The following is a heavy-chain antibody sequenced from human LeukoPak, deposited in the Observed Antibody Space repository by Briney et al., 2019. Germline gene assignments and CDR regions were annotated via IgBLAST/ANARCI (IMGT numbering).Heavy chain of an antibody. V-gene: IGHV3-48*03. CDR3: ARDGGSHYFDY. CDR1: GFTFSSYE. D-gene: IGHD1-26*01. J-gene: IGHJ4*02. Sequence: PGGSLRLSCAASGFTFSSYEMNWVRQAPGKGLEWVSYISSSGSTIYYADSVKGRFTISRDNAKNSLYLQMNSLRAEDTAVYYCARDGGSHYFDYWGQATLVTVSS. CDR2: ISSSGSTI.